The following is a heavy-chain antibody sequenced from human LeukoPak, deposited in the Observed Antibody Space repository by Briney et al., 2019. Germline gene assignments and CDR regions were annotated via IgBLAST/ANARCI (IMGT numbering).Heavy chain of an antibody. J-gene: IGHJ3*02. Sequence: SETLSLTCTVSGGSISSGSYYWSWIRQPAGKGLEWIGRIYSSGSTNYNPSLKSRVTISIHPSKNQFSLKLSSVTAADTAVYYCARLGPRDAFDIWGQGTMVTVSS. V-gene: IGHV4-61*02. CDR3: ARLGPRDAFDI. CDR2: IYSSGST. CDR1: GGSISSGSYY.